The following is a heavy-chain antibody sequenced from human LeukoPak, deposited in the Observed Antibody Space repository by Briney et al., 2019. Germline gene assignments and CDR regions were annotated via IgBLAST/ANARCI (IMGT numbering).Heavy chain of an antibody. Sequence: GGSLRLSCVASGFTFSNYAMDWVRQASGKGLEWVGRIRSKANSYATAYAASVKGRFTISRDDSKNTAYLQMNSLKTEDTAVYYCTRLLAGHTVEYWGQGTLVTVSS. CDR3: TRLLAGHTVEY. J-gene: IGHJ4*02. CDR2: IRSKANSYAT. CDR1: GFTFSNYA. D-gene: IGHD4-11*01. V-gene: IGHV3-73*01.